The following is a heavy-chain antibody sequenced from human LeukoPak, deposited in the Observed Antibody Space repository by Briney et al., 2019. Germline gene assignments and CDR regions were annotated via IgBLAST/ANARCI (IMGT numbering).Heavy chain of an antibody. V-gene: IGHV4-34*01. D-gene: IGHD2-21*01. J-gene: IGHJ2*01. CDR1: GGSFSGYY. CDR2: INHSGST. CDR3: AREVIAPYWYFDL. Sequence: PSETLSLTCAVYGGSFSGYYWSWIRQPPGKGLEWIGEINHSGSTNYNPPLKSRVTISVDRSKNQFSLKLSSVTAADTAVYYCAREVIAPYWYFDLWGRGTLVTVSS.